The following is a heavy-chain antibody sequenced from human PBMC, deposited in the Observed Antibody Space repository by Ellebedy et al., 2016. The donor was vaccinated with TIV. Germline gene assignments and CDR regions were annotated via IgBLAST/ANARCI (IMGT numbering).Heavy chain of an antibody. Sequence: GESLKISCAASGFTFSSYTMNWVRQASGKGLEWVSSISTSSTYIYYADSVKGRFTISRDNAKNSLYLQMNSLRAEDTAVYYCARGRYSGSYLPFDYWGQGTLVTVSS. CDR3: ARGRYSGSYLPFDY. CDR1: GFTFSSYT. D-gene: IGHD1-26*01. V-gene: IGHV3-21*01. J-gene: IGHJ4*02. CDR2: ISTSSTYI.